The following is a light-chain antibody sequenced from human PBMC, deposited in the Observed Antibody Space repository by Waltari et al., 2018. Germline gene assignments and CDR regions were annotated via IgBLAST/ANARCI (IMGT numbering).Light chain of an antibody. CDR3: MQGTHWPWT. CDR1: QGLVSSDGNTY. CDR2: KVS. J-gene: IGKJ1*01. Sequence: DVAMTQSPLSLPVTLGQPASISCRSSQGLVSSDGNTYFNWSQQRPGQAPRRLLYKVSNRDSGVPDRFSGSGSGTDFTLRISRVEAEDVGVYYCMQGTHWPWTFGQGTKVEIK. V-gene: IGKV2-30*01.